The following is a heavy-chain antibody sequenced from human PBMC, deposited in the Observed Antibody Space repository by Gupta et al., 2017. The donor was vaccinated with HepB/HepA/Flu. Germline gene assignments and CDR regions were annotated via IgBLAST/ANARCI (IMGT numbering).Heavy chain of an antibody. CDR1: GFTFSTYA. Sequence: EVQLLESGGGLVQPGGSLRLSCAASGFTFSTYAMGWVRQAPGKGLEWVSAISGNGGRTYFPDSVKGRFTISRDNSKNTLYLQMNSLRAEDTAVYYCAKGRGEWELLAFDYWGQGTLVTVSS. CDR2: ISGNGGRT. V-gene: IGHV3-23*01. D-gene: IGHD1-26*01. J-gene: IGHJ4*02. CDR3: AKGRGEWELLAFDY.